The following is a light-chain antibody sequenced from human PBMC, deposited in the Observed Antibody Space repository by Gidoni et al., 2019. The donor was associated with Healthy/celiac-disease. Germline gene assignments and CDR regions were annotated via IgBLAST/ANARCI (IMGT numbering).Light chain of an antibody. J-gene: IGKJ4*01. CDR1: QSISSY. CDR3: HQSYRTPPVT. CDR2: AAS. V-gene: IGKV1-39*01. Sequence: DIQMTQAPSSLSASGGDRVTITCRASQSISSYLNWYQQKPGKAPKLLIYAASSLQSGVPSRFSGTGSGTDFPLTISSLPLEDFATYYCHQSYRTPPVTFGGGTKVEIK.